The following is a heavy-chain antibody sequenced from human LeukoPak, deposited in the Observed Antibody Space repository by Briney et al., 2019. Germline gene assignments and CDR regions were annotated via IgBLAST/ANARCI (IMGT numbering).Heavy chain of an antibody. V-gene: IGHV3-74*01. D-gene: IGHD6-19*01. Sequence: GGSLRLACAASGFTFSSYAMSWVRQAPGKGLVWVSRINSDGINTSYADSVKGRFTISRDNAKNTLNLQMNSLRAEDTAVYYCAAGSGWYSPFDYWGQGTLVTVSS. CDR2: INSDGINT. CDR1: GFTFSSYA. J-gene: IGHJ4*02. CDR3: AAGSGWYSPFDY.